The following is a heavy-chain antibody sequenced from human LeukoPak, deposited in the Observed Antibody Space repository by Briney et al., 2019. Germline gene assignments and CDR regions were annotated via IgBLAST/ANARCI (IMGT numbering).Heavy chain of an antibody. CDR3: ARGSFTHCDAVVTEGRWFDY. Sequence: KASETLSLTCAVYGVSFSGYYWSWIRQPPGKGLEWIGEINHSGSTNYNPSLKSRVTISVDTSKNQFSLKLSSVTAADTAVYYCARGSFTHCDAVVTEGRWFDYWGQGTLVTVSS. J-gene: IGHJ4*02. V-gene: IGHV4-34*01. CDR1: GVSFSGYY. CDR2: INHSGST. D-gene: IGHD2-2*01.